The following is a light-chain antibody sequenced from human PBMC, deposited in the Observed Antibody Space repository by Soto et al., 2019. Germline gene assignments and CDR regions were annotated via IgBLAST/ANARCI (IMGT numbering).Light chain of an antibody. J-gene: IGKJ4*01. Sequence: EIVMTQSPATLSVSPGERATLSCRASQSVGRNLAWYQQKPGQAPRLLIYGASTRATGTPARFSGSGSATVLTLTFSSLQSEDFAIYSCQQYKHWPPLTFGGGTKMEIK. CDR2: GAS. V-gene: IGKV3-15*01. CDR1: QSVGRN. CDR3: QQYKHWPPLT.